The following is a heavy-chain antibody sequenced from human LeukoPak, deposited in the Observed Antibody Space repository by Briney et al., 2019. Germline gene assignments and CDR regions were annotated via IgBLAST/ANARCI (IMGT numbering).Heavy chain of an antibody. CDR2: VTVSGGGT. CDR1: GGSISSSNYS. CDR3: AKRAARPAYYFDF. Sequence: PSETLSLTCTVSGGSISSSNYSWGWIRQPPGKGLEWVSTVTVSGGGTYYGDSVKGRFTISRDNSKNTLYLQMNSLRAEDTAVYYCAKRAARPAYYFDFWGQGTLVTISS. J-gene: IGHJ4*02. V-gene: IGHV3-23*01. D-gene: IGHD6-6*01.